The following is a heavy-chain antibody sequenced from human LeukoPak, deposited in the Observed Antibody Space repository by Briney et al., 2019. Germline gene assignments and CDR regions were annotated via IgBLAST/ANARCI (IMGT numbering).Heavy chain of an antibody. CDR3: GRGLVQVRIGGGTTGWFDP. CDR2: INHSGST. Sequence: PSGTLSLTCAVSGGSITSSNWWSWVRQPPGKWLEWIGEINHSGSTNYNPSLKSRVTISVDTSKNQFSLKLSSVTAADTAVYYCGRGLVQVRIGGGTTGWFDPLGQGNLV. V-gene: IGHV4-4*02. CDR1: GGSITSSNW. D-gene: IGHD1-26*01. J-gene: IGHJ5*02.